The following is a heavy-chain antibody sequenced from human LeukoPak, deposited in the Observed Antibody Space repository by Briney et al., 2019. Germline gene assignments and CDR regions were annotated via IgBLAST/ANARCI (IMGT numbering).Heavy chain of an antibody. CDR3: ARGHPHSKYQLLYRYSGYDRGFDY. CDR2: INHSGST. J-gene: IGHJ4*02. Sequence: SETLSLTCAVYGGSFSGYYWSWIRQPPGKGLEWIGEINHSGSTNYNPSLKSRVTISVDTSKNQFSLKLSPVTAADTAVYYCARGHPHSKYQLLYRYSGYDRGFDYWGQGTLVTVSS. CDR1: GGSFSGYY. D-gene: IGHD2-2*02. V-gene: IGHV4-34*01.